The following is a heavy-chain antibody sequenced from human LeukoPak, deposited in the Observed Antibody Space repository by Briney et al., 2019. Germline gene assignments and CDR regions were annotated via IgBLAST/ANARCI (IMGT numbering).Heavy chain of an antibody. CDR3: ARRLLGTSYGSGSEEDDAFDI. CDR2: INPNSGGT. D-gene: IGHD3-10*01. V-gene: IGHV1-2*04. J-gene: IGHJ3*02. CDR1: GYTFTGYY. Sequence: GASVKVSCKASGYTFTGYYMHWVRQAPGQGLEWMGWINPNSGGTNYAQNFQGWVTMTRDTSISTAYMELSRLRSDDTAVYYCARRLLGTSYGSGSEEDDAFDIWGQGTMVTVPS.